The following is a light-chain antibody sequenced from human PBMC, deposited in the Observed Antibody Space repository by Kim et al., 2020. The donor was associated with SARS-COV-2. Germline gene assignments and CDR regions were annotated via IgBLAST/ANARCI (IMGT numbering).Light chain of an antibody. CDR2: AAS. V-gene: IGKV1-39*01. J-gene: IGKJ2*02. Sequence: SAFVGDRVTITCRPSQNINKYLNWYQHKPGKAPKLLIYAASSLQSGVPSRFSGSGSGTDFTLTISSLQPEDFATYYCQQSSSSLCTFGQGTKLEI. CDR3: QQSSSSLCT. CDR1: QNINKY.